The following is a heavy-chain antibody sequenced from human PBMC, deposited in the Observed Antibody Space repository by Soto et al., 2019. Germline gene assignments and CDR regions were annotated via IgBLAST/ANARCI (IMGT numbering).Heavy chain of an antibody. V-gene: IGHV3-23*01. CDR1: GFTFSSYA. CDR2: INNSGANT. CDR3: ATRKGGATTGDY. Sequence: EVQLLESGGDLVQPGGSLSLSCAASGFTFSSYAMSWVRQAPGKGLEWVSVINNSGANTYYADSVKGRFTISRDNSKNTLYLQMNSLRAEDTAVYYCATRKGGATTGDYWGQGTLVTVSS. J-gene: IGHJ4*02. D-gene: IGHD1-26*01.